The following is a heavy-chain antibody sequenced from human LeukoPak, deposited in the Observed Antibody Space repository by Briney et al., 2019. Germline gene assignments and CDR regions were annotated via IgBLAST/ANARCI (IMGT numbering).Heavy chain of an antibody. Sequence: GGSLRLSCAASGFTFSSYAMSWVRQAPGKGLEWVAVISYDGSNKYYADSVKGRFTISRDNSKNTLYLQMNSLRAEDTAVYYCARDQSNPDYDFWSGPDAFDIWGQGTMVTVSS. CDR2: ISYDGSNK. D-gene: IGHD3-3*01. V-gene: IGHV3-30-3*01. CDR1: GFTFSSYA. CDR3: ARDQSNPDYDFWSGPDAFDI. J-gene: IGHJ3*02.